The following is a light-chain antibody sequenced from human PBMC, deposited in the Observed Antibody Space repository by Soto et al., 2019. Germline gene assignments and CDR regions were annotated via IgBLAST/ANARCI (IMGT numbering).Light chain of an antibody. CDR3: SSYTSSDTLI. J-gene: IGLJ2*01. V-gene: IGLV2-14*01. Sequence: QSALTQPASVSGSPGQSIAISCTGTSSDVGGYNYVSWYQQHPGKVPKLLIFEVSNRPSGVSNRFSGSKSYNTASLTISGLQAEDEANYYCSSYTSSDTLIFGEGTKLTVL. CDR1: SSDVGGYNY. CDR2: EVS.